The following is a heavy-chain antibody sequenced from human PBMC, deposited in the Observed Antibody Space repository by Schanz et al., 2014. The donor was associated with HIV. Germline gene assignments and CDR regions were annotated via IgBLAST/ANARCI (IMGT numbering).Heavy chain of an antibody. Sequence: QVRLIQSGSELKKPGASVTVSCKTSANTFPDLDVNWVRQAPGRGLEWMGWISAYKGNTNYAQKLQGRVTMTTDTSTNTAYMELRRLRSDDTAVYYCARWGRGCSGGSCYWGYYGMDVWGQGTTVTVSS. V-gene: IGHV1-18*01. CDR2: ISAYKGNT. CDR3: ARWGRGCSGGSCYWGYYGMDV. J-gene: IGHJ6*02. CDR1: ANTFPDLD. D-gene: IGHD2-15*01.